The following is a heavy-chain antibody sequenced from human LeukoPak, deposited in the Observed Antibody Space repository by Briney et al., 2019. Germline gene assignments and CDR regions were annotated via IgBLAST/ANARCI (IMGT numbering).Heavy chain of an antibody. CDR1: GGSISSSSYY. D-gene: IGHD5-24*01. CDR3: ARDRDGYN. J-gene: IGHJ4*02. Sequence: PSETLSLTCTVSGGSISSSSYYWGWIRQPPGKGLEWIGSIYYSGSTYYNPSLKSRVTISVDTSKNQFSLKLSSVTAADTAVYYCARDRDGYNWGQGTLVTVSS. CDR2: IYYSGST. V-gene: IGHV4-39*07.